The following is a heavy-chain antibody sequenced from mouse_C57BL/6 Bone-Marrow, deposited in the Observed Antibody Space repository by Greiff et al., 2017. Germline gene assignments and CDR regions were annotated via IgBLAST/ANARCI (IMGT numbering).Heavy chain of an antibody. CDR2: IWSGGST. V-gene: IGHV2-2*01. Sequence: QVQLQQSGPGLVQPSQSLSITCTVSGFSLTSYGVHWVRQSPGKGLEWLGVIWSGGSTDYNAAFISRLSISKDNSKSQVFYNINSLHADDTTIYYCARGYSPFDYWGQGTTLTVSS. CDR3: ARGYSPFDY. CDR1: GFSLTSYG. J-gene: IGHJ2*01.